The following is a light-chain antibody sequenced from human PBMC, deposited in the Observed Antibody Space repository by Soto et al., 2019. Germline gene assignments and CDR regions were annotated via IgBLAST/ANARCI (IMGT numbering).Light chain of an antibody. CDR1: QSIRIY. CDR2: GAS. Sequence: DIQMTQSPSSLSASVGDRVTITCRASQSIRIYLNWYQQKPGKAPELLIFGASTLQSGVPSRFSGSGSGTEFTLTISSLQPEDFATYYCQQLMSYPITFGQGTRLEIK. J-gene: IGKJ5*01. CDR3: QQLMSYPIT. V-gene: IGKV1-9*01.